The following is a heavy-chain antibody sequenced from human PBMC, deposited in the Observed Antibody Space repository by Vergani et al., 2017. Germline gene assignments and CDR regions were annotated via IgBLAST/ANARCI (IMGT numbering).Heavy chain of an antibody. Sequence: EVQLLESGGGLVQPGGSLRLSCAASGFTFSSYAMSWVRPAPGKGLEWVSAIGGSGGSTYYADSVKGRFTISRDNSQNTLYLQMNSLRAEDTAVYYCAKGGPVGIGAAGLPVGDDGGEGTLVTVSS. CDR2: IGGSGGST. CDR1: GFTFSSYA. V-gene: IGHV3-23*01. CDR3: AKGGPVGIGAAGLPVGDD. J-gene: IGHJ4*02. D-gene: IGHD6-13*01.